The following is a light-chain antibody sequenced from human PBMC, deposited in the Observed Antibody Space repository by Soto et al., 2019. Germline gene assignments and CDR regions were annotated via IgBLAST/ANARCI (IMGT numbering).Light chain of an antibody. J-gene: IGKJ3*01. CDR3: QQYNNWPFT. CDR1: QSISSN. V-gene: IGKV3-15*01. CDR2: GAS. Sequence: EIVMTQSAAILSVSPGERATLSYRASQSISSNLAWYQQKPGQAPRLLIYGASTRATGIPATFSGSGSGTEFTLTISSLQSEDFAVYYCQQYNNWPFTFGPGTKVDIK.